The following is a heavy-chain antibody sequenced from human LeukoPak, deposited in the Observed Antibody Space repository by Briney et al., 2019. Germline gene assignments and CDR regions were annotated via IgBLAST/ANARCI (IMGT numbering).Heavy chain of an antibody. Sequence: GGSLRLSCAASGFTFDDYAIHWVRQAPGKGLEWISLISWDSGTTYYADSVRGRFTISRDNSKNTLYLQMNSLRAEDTAVYYCAREAYGHDYTLFEGSSRDYYYYYYMDVWGKGTTVTVSS. CDR1: GFTFDDYA. CDR2: ISWDSGTT. CDR3: AREAYGHDYTLFEGSSRDYYYYYYMDV. V-gene: IGHV3-43D*03. D-gene: IGHD4-11*01. J-gene: IGHJ6*03.